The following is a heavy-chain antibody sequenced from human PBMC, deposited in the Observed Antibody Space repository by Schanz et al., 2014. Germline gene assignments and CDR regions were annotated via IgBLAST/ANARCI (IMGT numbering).Heavy chain of an antibody. D-gene: IGHD3-10*01. CDR2: IATSSSTR. Sequence: VQLVESGGGAVRPGGSLRLSCAASGFTFSTYAMSWVRQVPGKGLEWLSYIATSSSTRHYADSVKGRVTISRDNAKNSVSLQMRRLRVEDTAVYYCASGVHVSSLQKGLQFWGRGTLVIVSS. CDR3: ASGVHVSSLQKGLQF. CDR1: GFTFSTYA. J-gene: IGHJ1*01. V-gene: IGHV3-48*01.